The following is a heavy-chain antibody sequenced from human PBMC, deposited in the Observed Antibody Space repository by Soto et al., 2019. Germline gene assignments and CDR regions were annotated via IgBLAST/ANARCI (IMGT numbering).Heavy chain of an antibody. CDR3: ARDEDYYGSGRGDAFDI. CDR2: IIPIFGTA. V-gene: IGHV1-69*13. Sequence: SVKVSCKXSGGTFSSYAISWVRQAPGQGLEWMGGIIPIFGTANYAQKFQGRVTITADESTSTAYMELSSLRSEDTAVYYCARDEDYYGSGRGDAFDIWGQGTMVTVSS. CDR1: GGTFSSYA. J-gene: IGHJ3*02. D-gene: IGHD3-10*01.